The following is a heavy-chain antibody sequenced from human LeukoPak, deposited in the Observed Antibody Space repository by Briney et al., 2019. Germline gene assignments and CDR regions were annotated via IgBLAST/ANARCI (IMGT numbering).Heavy chain of an antibody. D-gene: IGHD6-13*01. CDR2: ISAYNGNT. CDR3: ARGGARRAAARYYYYYYMDV. Sequence: ASVKVSCKASGYTFTSYGISWVRQAPGQGLEWMGWISAYNGNTNYAQKLQGRVTMTTDTSTSTAYMELSRLRSDDTAVYYCARGGARRAAARYYYYYYMDVWGKGTTVTVSS. CDR1: GYTFTSYG. V-gene: IGHV1-18*01. J-gene: IGHJ6*03.